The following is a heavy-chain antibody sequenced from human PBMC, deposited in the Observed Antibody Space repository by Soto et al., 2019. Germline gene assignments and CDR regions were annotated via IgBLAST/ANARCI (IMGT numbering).Heavy chain of an antibody. CDR1: GGSISSSSYK. CDR2: IFYSGST. D-gene: IGHD6-19*01. Sequence: PSETLSLTCTVSGGSISSSSYKWGWIRQPPGKSLEWIGNIFYSGSTYYNPSLKSRVTLSVDTSKNQFSLTLSSVTAADTAVYYCARYAAVAGILDYWGQGTLVT. J-gene: IGHJ4*02. CDR3: ARYAAVAGILDY. V-gene: IGHV4-39*01.